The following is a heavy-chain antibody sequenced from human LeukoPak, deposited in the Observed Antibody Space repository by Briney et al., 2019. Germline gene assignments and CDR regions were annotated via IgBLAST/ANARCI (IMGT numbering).Heavy chain of an antibody. CDR3: ARAVGPFDF. Sequence: GGSLRLSCAASGFTFSTYGMHWVRQAPGKGQEWVAVIWHDGSIKYYADSVKGRFTISRDNSKNTLYLQMNSLRAEDTAVYYCARAVGPFDFWGPGTIVIVSS. CDR2: IWHDGSIK. J-gene: IGHJ3*01. CDR1: GFTFSTYG. V-gene: IGHV3-33*01.